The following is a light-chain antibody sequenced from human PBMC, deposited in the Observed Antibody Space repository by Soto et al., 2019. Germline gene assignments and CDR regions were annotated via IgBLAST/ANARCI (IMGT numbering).Light chain of an antibody. J-gene: IGLJ2*01. CDR3: SSYTSTNTVV. CDR2: EVT. V-gene: IGLV2-14*01. Sequence: QSVLAQPASVSGSPGQSITISCTGTSSDVGGYKYVSWYQQHPGKVPKLVIYEVTNRPSGVSNRFSGSKSGDTASLTISGLQAEDEGDYYCSSYTSTNTVVFGGGTKVTAL. CDR1: SSDVGGYKY.